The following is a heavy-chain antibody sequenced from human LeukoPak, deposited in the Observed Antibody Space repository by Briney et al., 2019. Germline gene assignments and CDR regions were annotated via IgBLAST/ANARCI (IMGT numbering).Heavy chain of an antibody. CDR1: GGSISSSSYY. Sequence: SETLFLTCTVSGGSISSSSYYWGWIRQPPGKGLEWIGSIYYSGSTYYNPSLKSRVTISVDTSKNQFTLKLSSVTAADTAVYYCARDNYDFWSGTFGYWGQGTLVTVSS. D-gene: IGHD3-3*01. V-gene: IGHV4-39*06. J-gene: IGHJ4*02. CDR2: IYYSGST. CDR3: ARDNYDFWSGTFGY.